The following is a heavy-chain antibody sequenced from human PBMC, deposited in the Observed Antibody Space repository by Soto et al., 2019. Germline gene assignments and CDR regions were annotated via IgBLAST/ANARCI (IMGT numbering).Heavy chain of an antibody. J-gene: IGHJ6*02. CDR1: GFTFSSYA. D-gene: IGHD3-10*01. V-gene: IGHV3-23*01. CDR2: ISGSGGST. Sequence: EVQLLESGGGLVQPGGSLRLSCAASGFTFSSYAMSWVRQAPGKGLEWVSAISGSGGSTYYADSVKGRFTISSDNSKNTLYLQMNSLRAEDTAVYYCAKGAGSGTPGGYYYGMDVWGQGTTVTVSS. CDR3: AKGAGSGTPGGYYYGMDV.